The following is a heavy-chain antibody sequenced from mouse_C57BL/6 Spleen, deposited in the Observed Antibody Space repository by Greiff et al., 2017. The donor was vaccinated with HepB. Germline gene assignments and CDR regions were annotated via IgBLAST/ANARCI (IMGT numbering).Heavy chain of an antibody. CDR2: IRSKSNNYAT. Sequence: EVHLVESGGGLVQPKGSLKLSCAASGFSFNTYAMNWVRQAPGKGLEWVARIRSKSNNYATYYADSVKDRFTISRDDSESMLYLQMNNLKTEDTAMYYCVRQKLGNYAMDYWGQGTSVTVSS. CDR1: GFSFNTYA. CDR3: VRQKLGNYAMDY. V-gene: IGHV10-1*01. J-gene: IGHJ4*01. D-gene: IGHD4-1*01.